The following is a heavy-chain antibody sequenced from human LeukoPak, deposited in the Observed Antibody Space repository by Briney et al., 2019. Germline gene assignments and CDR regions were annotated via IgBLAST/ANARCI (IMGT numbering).Heavy chain of an antibody. CDR2: IYYFGGT. J-gene: IGHJ3*01. D-gene: IGHD3-9*01. Sequence: SETLSLTCAVSGGSISSNSFYLGWIRQPPGKGLEWIGSIYYFGGTYYNPSLKSRITISVDTSRSQISLKLSSVAAADTAVYYCARNRTTTGKIERVDVFDVWGQGTIVTVSS. CDR3: ARNRTTTGKIERVDVFDV. V-gene: IGHV4-39*01. CDR1: GGSISSNSFY.